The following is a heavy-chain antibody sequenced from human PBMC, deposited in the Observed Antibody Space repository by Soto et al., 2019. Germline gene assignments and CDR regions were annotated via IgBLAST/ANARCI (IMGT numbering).Heavy chain of an antibody. CDR3: ARDSIAPNTYYFDY. CDR2: IYHSGST. D-gene: IGHD6-6*01. CDR1: GGSISSGGYS. Sequence: PSETLSLTCAVPGGSISSGGYSWSWIRQPPGKGLEWIGYIYHSGSTYYNPSLKSRVTISVDRSKNQFSLKLSSVTAADTAVYYCARDSIAPNTYYFDYWGQGTLVTVSS. V-gene: IGHV4-30-2*01. J-gene: IGHJ4*02.